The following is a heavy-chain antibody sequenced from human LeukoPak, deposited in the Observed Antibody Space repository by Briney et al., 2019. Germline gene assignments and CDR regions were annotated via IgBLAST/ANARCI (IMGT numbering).Heavy chain of an antibody. Sequence: PGGSLRLSCAASGFTFSSYSMNWVRQAPGKGLEWVSSISSSSSHIYYADSVKGRFTISRDNSKNTLYLQMTSLRAEDTAVYYCAKENIRREPMVTAIVYDYWGQGTPVTVSS. CDR3: AKENIRREPMVTAIVYDY. V-gene: IGHV3-21*04. CDR1: GFTFSSYS. J-gene: IGHJ4*02. CDR2: ISSSSSHI. D-gene: IGHD2-21*02.